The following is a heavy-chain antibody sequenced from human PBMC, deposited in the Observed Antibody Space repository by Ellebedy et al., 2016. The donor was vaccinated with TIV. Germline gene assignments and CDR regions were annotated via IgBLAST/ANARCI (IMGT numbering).Heavy chain of an antibody. J-gene: IGHJ4*02. CDR1: GFTFTNYG. CDR3: ARRGYKYGTLDY. D-gene: IGHD5-18*01. Sequence: PGGSLRLSCAAPGFTFTNYGMHWVLQAPGKGLEWVSVIWFDGSNKYYAYSVKGRFTISRDNSKNTQFLQMNSLRTEDTAVYYCARRGYKYGTLDYWGQGTLVTVSS. V-gene: IGHV3-33*01. CDR2: IWFDGSNK.